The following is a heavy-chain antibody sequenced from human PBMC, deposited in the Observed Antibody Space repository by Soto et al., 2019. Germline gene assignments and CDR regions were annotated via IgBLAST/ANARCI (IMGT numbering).Heavy chain of an antibody. V-gene: IGHV3-23*01. CDR3: ARVAYSSSWKRLDY. J-gene: IGHJ4*02. CDR1: GFTFSSYA. D-gene: IGHD6-13*01. Sequence: EVQLLESGGGLVQPGGSLRLSCAASGFTFSSYAMSWVRQAPGKGLEWVSAISGSGGSTYYADSVKGRFTISRDNSKNTLYLQMNSLRAEDMAVYYCARVAYSSSWKRLDYWGQGTLVTVSS. CDR2: ISGSGGST.